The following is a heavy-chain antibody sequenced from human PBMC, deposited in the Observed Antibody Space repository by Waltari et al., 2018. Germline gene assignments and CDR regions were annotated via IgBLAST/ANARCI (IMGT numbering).Heavy chain of an antibody. Sequence: QVPLQQWGAGLLTPSETLSLTCAVYGVSFSGYYWRWIRPPPWTGLEWIGEINHSGSTNYNPSLKRRVTISVDTSKNQFPLKLSYVTAADTAVYYCARGRGTNTAAGTSTRRCFDLWGRGTLVTVSS. CDR2: INHSGST. CDR3: ARGRGTNTAAGTSTRRCFDL. J-gene: IGHJ2*01. D-gene: IGHD6-13*01. CDR1: GVSFSGYY. V-gene: IGHV4-34*01.